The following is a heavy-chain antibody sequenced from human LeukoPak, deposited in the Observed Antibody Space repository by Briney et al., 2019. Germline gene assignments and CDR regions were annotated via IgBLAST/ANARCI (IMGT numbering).Heavy chain of an antibody. CDR1: GFTLSVAA. CDR3: AKDIQLPT. Sequence: GGSLRLSCAASGFTLSVAAMTWVRQAPGKGLEWVSLIGASGESTYYADSVKGRFTISRDNSKNTLSLQMNSLRVEDTAMYFCAKDIQLPTWGLGTMVTVSS. V-gene: IGHV3-23*01. D-gene: IGHD5-24*01. J-gene: IGHJ3*01. CDR2: IGASGEST.